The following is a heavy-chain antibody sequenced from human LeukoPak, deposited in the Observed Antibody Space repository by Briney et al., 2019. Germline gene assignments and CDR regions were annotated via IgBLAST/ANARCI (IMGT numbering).Heavy chain of an antibody. V-gene: IGHV3-7*01. CDR3: ARGRFEDLLQPIAASGSFDS. Sequence: LPGGSLRLSCTASGFTFSNYWMSWVRQAPGKGLEWVANIKHDGNERYYVDSVRGRFTISRDNAENSLYLQMNSLRADDTAVYFCARGRFEDLLQPIAASGSFDSWGQGTLVTVSS. CDR2: IKHDGNER. D-gene: IGHD3-22*01. J-gene: IGHJ4*02. CDR1: GFTFSNYW.